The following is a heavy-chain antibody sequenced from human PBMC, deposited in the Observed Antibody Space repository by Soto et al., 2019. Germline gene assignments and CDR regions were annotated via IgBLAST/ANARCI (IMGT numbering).Heavy chain of an antibody. D-gene: IGHD3-22*01. CDR1: GYTLTRDS. CDR3: ARGGRHDSSGYYLPFSGMDV. V-gene: IGHV1-18*01. J-gene: IGHJ6*02. Sequence: QVQLVQSGAEVKKPGASVKVSWRASGYTLTRDSISWVRQAPGQGLEWMGWISAYNGNTNYAQKLQGRVTMTTDTSTSTAYMELRSLRSDDSAVYYCARGGRHDSSGYYLPFSGMDVWGQGTTVTVSS. CDR2: ISAYNGNT.